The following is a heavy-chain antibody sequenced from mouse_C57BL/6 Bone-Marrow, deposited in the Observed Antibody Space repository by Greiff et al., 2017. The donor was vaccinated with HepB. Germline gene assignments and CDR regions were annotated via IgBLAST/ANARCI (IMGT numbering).Heavy chain of an antibody. V-gene: IGHV5-17*01. J-gene: IGHJ3*01. CDR2: ISSGSSTI. CDR1: GFTFSDYG. Sequence: EVQLVESGGGLVKPGGSLKLSCAASGFTFSDYGLHWVRQAPEKGLEWVAYISSGSSTIYYADTVKGRFTISRDNAKNTLFLQMTSLRSEDTAMYYCASLAYYSNCYWGQGTLVTVSA. D-gene: IGHD2-5*01. CDR3: ASLAYYSNCY.